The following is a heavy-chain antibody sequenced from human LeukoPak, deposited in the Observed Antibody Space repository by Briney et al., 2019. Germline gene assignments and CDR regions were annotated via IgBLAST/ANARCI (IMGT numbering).Heavy chain of an antibody. Sequence: PGGSLRLSCAASGFTFSGYAMHWVRQAPGKGLEWVALISYDGGSNKYYADSVKGRFTISRDNSKNTLRLQMNSLRAEDTAVYYCAREERGHLVGYWGQGTLVTVSS. D-gene: IGHD6-6*01. CDR1: GFTFSGYA. CDR2: ISYDGGSNK. J-gene: IGHJ4*02. CDR3: AREERGHLVGY. V-gene: IGHV3-30-3*01.